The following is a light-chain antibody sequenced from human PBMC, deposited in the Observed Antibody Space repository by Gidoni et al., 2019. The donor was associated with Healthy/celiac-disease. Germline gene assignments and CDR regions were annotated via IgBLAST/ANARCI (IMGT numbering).Light chain of an antibody. V-gene: IGLV3-25*03. CDR2: KDS. J-gene: IGLJ3*02. CDR3: QSADSSGTYGV. Sequence: SYELTQPPSLSVSPGQTARITCSGDALPKQYAYWYQQKPGQAPVLVIYKDSERPSGIPERFSGSSSGTTVTLTISGVQAEDEDDYYCQSADSSGTYGVFGGGTKLTVL. CDR1: ALPKQY.